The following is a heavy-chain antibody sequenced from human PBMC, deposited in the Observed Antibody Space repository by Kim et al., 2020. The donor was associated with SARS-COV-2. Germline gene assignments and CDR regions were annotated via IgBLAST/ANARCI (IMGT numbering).Heavy chain of an antibody. CDR2: MNPNSGNT. Sequence: ASVKVSCKASGYTFSSYDINWVRQATGQGLEWMGWMNPNSGNTGYAQKFQGRVTMTRNTSTSTAYMDLSSLRSEDTAVYYCARGHAWNGGPYYFDHWGQGTLVTVSS. V-gene: IGHV1-8*01. CDR1: GYTFSSYD. CDR3: ARGHAWNGGPYYFDH. D-gene: IGHD1-1*01. J-gene: IGHJ4*02.